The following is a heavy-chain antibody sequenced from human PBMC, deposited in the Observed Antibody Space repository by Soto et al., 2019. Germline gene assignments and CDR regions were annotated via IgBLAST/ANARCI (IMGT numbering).Heavy chain of an antibody. V-gene: IGHV3-15*01. CDR1: GFTFSNAW. Sequence: GGSLRLSCADSGFTFSNAWMSWVRQAPGKGLEWVGRIKSKTDGGTTDYAAPVKGRFTISRDDSKNTLYLQMNSLKTEDTAVYYCTTENYSDYYYYYYMDVWGKGTTVTVSS. CDR3: TTENYSDYYYYYYMDV. D-gene: IGHD4-4*01. J-gene: IGHJ6*03. CDR2: IKSKTDGGTT.